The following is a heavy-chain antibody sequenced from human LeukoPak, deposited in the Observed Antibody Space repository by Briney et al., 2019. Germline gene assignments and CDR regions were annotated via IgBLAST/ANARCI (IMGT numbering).Heavy chain of an antibody. CDR1: GFTFSSYA. CDR3: ARGFCSTTSCPGWAYYYGMDV. Sequence: PGRSLRLSCAASGFTFSSYAMHWVRQAPGKGLEWVAVISYDGSNKYHADSVKGRFTISRDNSKNTLYLQMNSLSAEDTAVYYCARGFCSTTSCPGWAYYYGMDVWGKGTTVTVSS. V-gene: IGHV3-30*04. CDR2: ISYDGSNK. D-gene: IGHD2-2*01. J-gene: IGHJ6*04.